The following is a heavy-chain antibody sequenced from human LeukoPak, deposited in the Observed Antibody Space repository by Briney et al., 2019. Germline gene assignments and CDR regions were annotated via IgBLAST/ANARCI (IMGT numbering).Heavy chain of an antibody. CDR2: IKQDGSEK. V-gene: IGHV3-7*01. CDR3: AGTSSGPERRGMDV. Sequence: GGSLRLSCAASGFTFSSYWMSWVRQAPGKGLEWVANIKQDGSEKYYVDSVKGRFTISRDNSKNTLYLQMNSLRAEDTAVYYCAGTSSGPERRGMDVWGQGTTVTVSS. D-gene: IGHD6-19*01. CDR1: GFTFSSYW. J-gene: IGHJ6*02.